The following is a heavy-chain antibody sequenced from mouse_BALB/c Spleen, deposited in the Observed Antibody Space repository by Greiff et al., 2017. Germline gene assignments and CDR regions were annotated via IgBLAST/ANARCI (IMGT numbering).Heavy chain of an antibody. Sequence: EVQLQQSGPGLVKPSQSLSLTCTVTGYSITSDYAWNWIRQFPGNKLEWMGYISYSGSTSYNPSLKSRISITRDTSKNQFFLQLNSVTTEDTATYYCAMDYDGYPTLYWYFDVWGAGTTVTVSS. J-gene: IGHJ1*01. CDR1: GYSITSDYA. CDR2: ISYSGST. D-gene: IGHD2-3*01. CDR3: AMDYDGYPTLYWYFDV. V-gene: IGHV3-2*02.